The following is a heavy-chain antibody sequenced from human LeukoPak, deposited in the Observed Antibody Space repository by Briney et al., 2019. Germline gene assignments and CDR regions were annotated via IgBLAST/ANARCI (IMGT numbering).Heavy chain of an antibody. CDR3: ANANAPYQLLYNYYYMDV. CDR2: LGARGDI. J-gene: IGHJ6*03. D-gene: IGHD2-2*02. V-gene: IGHV3-23*01. Sequence: PGGSLRLSCVGSGFTFSDYAMNWVRQTPGKGLEWISSLGARGDINYADSVQGRFTISRDNPNNAAHLQMNSLRAEDTAVYYCANANAPYQLLYNYYYMDVWGKGTTVTVSS. CDR1: GFTFSDYA.